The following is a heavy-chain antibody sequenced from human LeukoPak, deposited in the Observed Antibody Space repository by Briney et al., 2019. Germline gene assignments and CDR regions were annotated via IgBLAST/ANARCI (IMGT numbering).Heavy chain of an antibody. CDR3: ARLTNIVGAPFDY. Sequence: SETLSLTCTVSGGSISSYYWSWIRQPPGKGLDWIGYIYYSGSTNYNPSLKSRVTISVDTSKNQFSLKLNSLTAADTAVYYCARLTNIVGAPFDYWGQGTLISVSS. CDR1: GGSISSYY. V-gene: IGHV4-59*01. D-gene: IGHD1-26*01. CDR2: IYYSGST. J-gene: IGHJ4*02.